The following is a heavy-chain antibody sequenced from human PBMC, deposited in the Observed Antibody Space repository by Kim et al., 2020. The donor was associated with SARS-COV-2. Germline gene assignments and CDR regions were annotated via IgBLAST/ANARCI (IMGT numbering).Heavy chain of an antibody. CDR1: GGSFSGYY. D-gene: IGHD6-19*01. CDR2: INHSGST. Sequence: SETLSLTCAVYGGSFSGYYWSWIRQPPGKGLEWIGEINHSGSTNYNPSLKSRVTISVDTSKNQFSLKLSSVTAADTAVYYCARELAVAGPTFDYWGQGTLVTVSP. CDR3: ARELAVAGPTFDY. V-gene: IGHV4-34*01. J-gene: IGHJ4*02.